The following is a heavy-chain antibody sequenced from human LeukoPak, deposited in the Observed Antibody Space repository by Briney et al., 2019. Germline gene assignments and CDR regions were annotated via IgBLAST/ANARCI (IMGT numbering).Heavy chain of an antibody. CDR1: GFTFSSYS. J-gene: IGHJ4*02. V-gene: IGHV3-48*01. CDR2: ISSSSSTI. Sequence: PGGSLRLSCIASGFTFSSYSMNWVRQAPGKELEWVSYISSSSSTIYYADSVKGRITISRDKSKNTVYLQMSSLRAEGTAVYYCARGARKADDYGGFFDYWGQGTLVTVSS. CDR3: ARGARKADDYGGFFDY. D-gene: IGHD4-23*01.